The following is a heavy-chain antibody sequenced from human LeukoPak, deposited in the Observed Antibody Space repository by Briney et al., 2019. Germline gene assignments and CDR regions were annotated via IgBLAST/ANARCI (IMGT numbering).Heavy chain of an antibody. CDR3: SSSGYYYGYYFDY. CDR2: IYYSGST. J-gene: IGHJ4*02. CDR1: GGSISSGDYY. Sequence: SETLSLTCTVSGGSISSGDYYWSWIRQPPGKGLEWIGYIYYSGSTYYNPSLKSRVTISVDTSKNQFSLKLSSVTAADTAVYYCSSSGYYYGYYFDYWGQGTLVTVSS. D-gene: IGHD3-22*01. V-gene: IGHV4-30-4*01.